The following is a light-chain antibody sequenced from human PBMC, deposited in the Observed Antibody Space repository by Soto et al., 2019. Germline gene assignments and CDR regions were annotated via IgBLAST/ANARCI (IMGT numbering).Light chain of an antibody. CDR3: QHYKTYSRT. Sequence: DIQLTQSPSTLSGSVGDRVTITCRASQTISSWLAWYQQTKGKAPKILIYKASTLKSGVPSRFRGSGSGTECTLPISSLQPDDFETYYCQHYKTYSRTFGQGTKVDIK. V-gene: IGKV1-5*03. J-gene: IGKJ1*01. CDR2: KAS. CDR1: QTISSW.